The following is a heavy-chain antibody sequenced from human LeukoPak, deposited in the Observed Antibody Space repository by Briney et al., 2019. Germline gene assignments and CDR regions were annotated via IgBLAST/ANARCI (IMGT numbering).Heavy chain of an antibody. V-gene: IGHV4-4*07. Sequence: SETLSLTCTVSGGSISSYYWSWVRQPAGKGLEWVGRIYTSGSTNYNPSLKSRVTMSVDTSKNQFSLKLSSVTAADTAVYYCARGSAANFWSGYLFDYWGQGTLVTVSS. CDR2: IYTSGST. J-gene: IGHJ4*02. CDR1: GGSISSYY. CDR3: ARGSAANFWSGYLFDY. D-gene: IGHD3-3*01.